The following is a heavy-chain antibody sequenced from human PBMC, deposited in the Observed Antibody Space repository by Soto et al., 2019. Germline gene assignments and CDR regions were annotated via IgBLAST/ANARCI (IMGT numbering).Heavy chain of an antibody. Sequence: GFLGLSCAAFGPTFSPNWMHGVRKAPGKGLEWVARINTDASSKTYADAVKGRFTISRDNATATVYLHMTSLRLEDTAVYYCARQLNGYPYYFDYWGQGTLVTVSS. V-gene: IGHV3-74*03. J-gene: IGHJ4*02. CDR1: GPTFSPNW. CDR2: INTDASSK. CDR3: ARQLNGYPYYFDY. D-gene: IGHD5-12*01.